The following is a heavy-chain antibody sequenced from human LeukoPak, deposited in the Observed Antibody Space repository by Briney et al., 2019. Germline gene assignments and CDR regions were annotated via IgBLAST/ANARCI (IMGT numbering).Heavy chain of an antibody. CDR1: GGSISGSY. V-gene: IGHV4-59*01. CDR2: MYNSGST. J-gene: IGHJ4*02. CDR3: ARGIESYGDYGY. D-gene: IGHD4-17*01. Sequence: ETLSLTCTVSGGSISGSYWSWIRQPPGKGLEWIAYMYNSGSTNYNPSLKSRVTISIDTSKNQFSLKLSSLTAADTAIYYCARGIESYGDYGYWGQGILVTVSS.